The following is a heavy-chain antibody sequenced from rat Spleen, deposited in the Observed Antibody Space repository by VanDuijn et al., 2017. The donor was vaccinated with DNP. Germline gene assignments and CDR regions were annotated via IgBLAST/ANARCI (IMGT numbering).Heavy chain of an antibody. CDR1: GFTFSYYG. CDR2: ISHDGAYT. D-gene: IGHD4-3*01. CDR3: ATQGSGGY. J-gene: IGHJ2*01. Sequence: EVQLVESGGGLVQPGRSLKLSCAASGFTFSYYGMAWVRQAPKKGLEWVASISHDGAYTFYRDSVKGRFTISRDNAIRSLYLQMESLRSEDTATYYCATQGSGGYWGQGVMVTVSS. V-gene: IGHV5S13*01.